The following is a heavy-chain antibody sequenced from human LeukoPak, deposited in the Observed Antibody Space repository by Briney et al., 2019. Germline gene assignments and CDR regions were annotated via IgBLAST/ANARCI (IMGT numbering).Heavy chain of an antibody. D-gene: IGHD6-13*01. J-gene: IGHJ4*02. CDR3: AKERYSSSWYLGYFDY. CDR1: VFTFSIYR. CDR2: ISYDGSNK. V-gene: IGHV3-30*18. Sequence: QTGGSLRLSCAASVFTFSIYRMHWVRQAPGKGREWVAVISYDGSNKYYTDSVKGRFTISRDNSKNTLYLQMNSLRAEDTAVYYCAKERYSSSWYLGYFDYWGQGTLVTVSS.